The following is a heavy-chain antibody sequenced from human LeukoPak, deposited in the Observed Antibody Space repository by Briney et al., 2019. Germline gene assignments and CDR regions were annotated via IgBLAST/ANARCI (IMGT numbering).Heavy chain of an antibody. Sequence: GGSLRLSCAASGFTLSTYWMSWVRQAPGKGLEWVANINQEGREKYHVDSVKGRFTISRDNAKNSLYLQMNSLRAEDTAVYYCARDLGRDGYFDYWGQGTLVTDPS. V-gene: IGHV3-7*01. CDR1: GFTLSTYW. CDR3: ARDLGRDGYFDY. D-gene: IGHD5-24*01. CDR2: INQEGREK. J-gene: IGHJ4*02.